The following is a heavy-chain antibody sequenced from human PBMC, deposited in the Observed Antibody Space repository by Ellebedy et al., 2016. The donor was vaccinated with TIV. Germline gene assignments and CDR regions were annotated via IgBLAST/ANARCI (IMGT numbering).Heavy chain of an antibody. V-gene: IGHV1-2*02. Sequence: AASVKVSCKASGYSFTDYYMHWVRQAPGQGLEWMGWINPNSGATSYAQKFQGRVTMTRDTSISTVYMDLSRLISDDTAVYYCARDDVRATSIDFWGQGTLVTVS. D-gene: IGHD1-26*01. CDR3: ARDDVRATSIDF. CDR2: INPNSGAT. J-gene: IGHJ4*02. CDR1: GYSFTDYY.